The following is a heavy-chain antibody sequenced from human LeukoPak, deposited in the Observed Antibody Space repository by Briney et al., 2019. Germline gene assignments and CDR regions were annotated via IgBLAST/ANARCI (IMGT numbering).Heavy chain of an antibody. V-gene: IGHV3-9*01. CDR2: ISWNSGSV. J-gene: IGHJ3*02. CDR1: GLTFDDYA. Sequence: GGSLRLSCAASGLTFDDYAMHWVRQAPGKGLEWVSGISWNSGSVGYADSVKGRFTISRDNAKNSLYLQMSSLRAEDTALYYCAKDILESEWELLSAFDIWGQGTMVTVSS. CDR3: AKDILESEWELLSAFDI. D-gene: IGHD1-26*01.